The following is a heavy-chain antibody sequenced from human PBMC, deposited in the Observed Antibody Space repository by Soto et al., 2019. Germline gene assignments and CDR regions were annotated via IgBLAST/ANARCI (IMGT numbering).Heavy chain of an antibody. CDR1: GGTFSSYT. V-gene: IGHV1-69*02. D-gene: IGHD4-4*01. CDR2: IIPILGIA. Sequence: ASVKVSCKASGGTFSSYTISWVRQAPGQGLEWMGRIIPILGIANYAQKFQGRVTITADKSTSTAYMELSSLRSEDTAVYYCARGYSNYDAFDIWGQETMVTVSS. J-gene: IGHJ3*02. CDR3: ARGYSNYDAFDI.